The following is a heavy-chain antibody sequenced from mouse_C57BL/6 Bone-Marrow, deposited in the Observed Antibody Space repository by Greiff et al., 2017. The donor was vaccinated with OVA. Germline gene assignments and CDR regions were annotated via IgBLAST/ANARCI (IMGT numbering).Heavy chain of an antibody. V-gene: IGHV5-9*01. Sequence: EVKVEESGGGLVKPGGSLKLSCAASGFTFSSYTMSWVRQTPEKRLEWVATISGGGGNTYYPDSVKGRFTISRDNAKNTLYLQMSSLRSEDTALYYWARLFGYWGQGTTLTVSA. J-gene: IGHJ2*01. CDR2: ISGGGGNT. CDR1: GFTFSSYT. CDR3: ARLFGY.